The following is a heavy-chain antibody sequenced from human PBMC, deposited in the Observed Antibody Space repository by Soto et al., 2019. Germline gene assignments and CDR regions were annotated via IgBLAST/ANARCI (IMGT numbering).Heavy chain of an antibody. CDR1: GFTFSSYA. CDR2: ISYDGSNK. D-gene: IGHD6-19*01. Sequence: PGGSLRLSCAASGFTFSSYAMHWVRQAPGKGLEWEAVISYDGSNKYYADSVKGRFTISRDNSKNTLYLQMNSLRAEDTAVYYCARDPTPGKQWLAGPFDYWGQGTLVTVSS. J-gene: IGHJ4*02. V-gene: IGHV3-30-3*01. CDR3: ARDPTPGKQWLAGPFDY.